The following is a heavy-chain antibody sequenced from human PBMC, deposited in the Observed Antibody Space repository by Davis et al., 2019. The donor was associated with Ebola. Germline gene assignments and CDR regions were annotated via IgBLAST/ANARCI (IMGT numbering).Heavy chain of an antibody. CDR2: ISFDGRNK. D-gene: IGHD3-22*01. V-gene: IGHV3-30*18. CDR1: GFTLSSYG. J-gene: IGHJ5*02. Sequence: GESLKISCAASGFTLSSYGMYWVRQAPGNGLEWVASISFDGRNKYYADSVKGRFTISRDNSRNAMYLQMNSLRADDTALYYCAKGTAMIVGVSNWFDPWGQGTLVTVSS. CDR3: AKGTAMIVGVSNWFDP.